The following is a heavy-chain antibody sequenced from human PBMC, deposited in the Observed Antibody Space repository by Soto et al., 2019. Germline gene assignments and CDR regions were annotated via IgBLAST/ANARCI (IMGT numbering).Heavy chain of an antibody. CDR3: ARELEYCSNGVCYPYFDS. J-gene: IGHJ4*02. CDR1: GFSFRSYS. CDR2: ISSSSYTI. Sequence: PGGSLRLSCAASGFSFRSYSMNWVRQAPGKGLEWLSDISSSSYTIYYADSVKGRFTISRDNAKNSLYLQMDSLRAEDTAVYYCARELEYCSNGVCYPYFDSWGQGTLVTV. D-gene: IGHD2-8*01. V-gene: IGHV3-48*04.